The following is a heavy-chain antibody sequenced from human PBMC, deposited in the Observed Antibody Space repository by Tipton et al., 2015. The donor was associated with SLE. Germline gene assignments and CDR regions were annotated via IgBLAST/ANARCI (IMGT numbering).Heavy chain of an antibody. D-gene: IGHD6-6*01. CDR3: ARAGGIAARSYYYYYYYMDV. CDR1: GGTFSNYA. CDR2: IIPPFSPA. J-gene: IGHJ6*03. Sequence: QLVQSGAEVKKPGASVKVSCKASGGTFSNYAISWVRQAPGQGLEWMGGIIPPFSPADYAQDFQGRLTITADESTRTAYMELSSLRSEDTAVYYCARAGGIAARSYYYYYYYMDVWGKGTTVTVSS. V-gene: IGHV1-69*01.